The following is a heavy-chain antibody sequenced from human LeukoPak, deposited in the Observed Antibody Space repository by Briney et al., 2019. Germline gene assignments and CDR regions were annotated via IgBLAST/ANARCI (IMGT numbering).Heavy chain of an antibody. CDR3: ASKNPRSGYEYYYYGMDV. CDR1: GGSFSGYY. D-gene: IGHD5-12*01. J-gene: IGHJ6*02. CDR2: INHSGST. Sequence: SETLSLTCAVYGGSFSGYYWSWIRQPPGKGLEWIGEINHSGSTNYNPSLKSRVTISVDTSKNQFSLKLSSVTAADTAVYYCASKNPRSGYEYYYYGMDVWGQGTTVTVSS. V-gene: IGHV4-34*01.